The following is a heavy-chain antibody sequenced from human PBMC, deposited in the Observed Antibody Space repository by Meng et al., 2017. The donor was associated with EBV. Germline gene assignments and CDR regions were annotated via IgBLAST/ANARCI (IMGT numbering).Heavy chain of an antibody. V-gene: IGHV4-39*07. D-gene: IGHD4-17*01. CDR2: FYSVATT. J-gene: IGHJ4*02. CDR1: GGSISTPNYY. CDR3: VRGYDYGDYVDY. Sequence: QLERQDSGPGWVKPSESLSLIRPVSGGSISTPNYYWGWICQPPGKGLEWIGTFYSVATTFYNPSLKSRLTISVDTSKNQFSLRLSSVTAADTAIYYCVRGYDYGDYVDYWGQGTLVTVSS.